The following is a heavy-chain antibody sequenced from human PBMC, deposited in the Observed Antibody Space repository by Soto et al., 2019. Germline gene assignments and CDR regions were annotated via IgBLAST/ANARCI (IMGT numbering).Heavy chain of an antibody. Sequence: QVPLVQSGAEVKKPGASVKVSCKASGYTFTSYGISWVRQAPGQGLEWMGWISAYNGNTNYAQKLQGRVTMTTDTSTSTAYMELRSLRSDDTAVYYCARDRGGGSYPYYYYYYGMDVWGQGTTVTVSS. CDR1: GYTFTSYG. CDR3: ARDRGGGSYPYYYYYYGMDV. V-gene: IGHV1-18*01. J-gene: IGHJ6*02. CDR2: ISAYNGNT. D-gene: IGHD1-26*01.